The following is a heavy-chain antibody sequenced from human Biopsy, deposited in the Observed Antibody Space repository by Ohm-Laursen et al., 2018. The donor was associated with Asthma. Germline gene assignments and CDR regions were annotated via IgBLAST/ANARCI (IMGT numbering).Heavy chain of an antibody. CDR1: GGSISSYY. Sequence: GTLSLTCSVSGGSISSYYWSWIRQPPGKGLEWIGYIYYSGSTNYNPSLKSRVTISVDTSKNQFSLKLSSVTAADTAVYYCASGGIAVAGPSHYYYYYGMDVWGQGTTVTVSS. CDR3: ASGGIAVAGPSHYYYYYGMDV. J-gene: IGHJ6*02. D-gene: IGHD6-19*01. CDR2: IYYSGST. V-gene: IGHV4-59*01.